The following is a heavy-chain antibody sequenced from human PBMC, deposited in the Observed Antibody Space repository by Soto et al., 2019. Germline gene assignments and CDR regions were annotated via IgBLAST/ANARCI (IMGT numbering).Heavy chain of an antibody. CDR2: IYYSGST. V-gene: IGHV4-31*03. D-gene: IGHD1-26*01. CDR3: ARLGGSYAVPHFAY. Sequence: SETLSLTCTVSGGSISSGGYCWSWIRQHPGKGLEWIGYIYYSGSTYYNPSLKSRVTISVDTSKNQFSLKLSSVTAADTAVYYCARLGGSYAVPHFAYWGQGTLVTVSS. CDR1: GGSISSGGYC. J-gene: IGHJ4*02.